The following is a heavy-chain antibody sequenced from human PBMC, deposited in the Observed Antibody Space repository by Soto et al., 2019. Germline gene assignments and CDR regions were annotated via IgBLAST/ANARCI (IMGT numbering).Heavy chain of an antibody. Sequence: SVKVSCKASGFTFTSSAVQWVRQARGQRLEWIGWIVVGSGNTNYAQKFQERVTITRDMSTSTAYMELSSLRSEDTAVYYCAAGRSAVTYYYGMDAWGQGTTVTVSS. CDR1: GFTFTSSA. D-gene: IGHD4-17*01. CDR3: AAGRSAVTYYYGMDA. J-gene: IGHJ6*02. V-gene: IGHV1-58*01. CDR2: IVVGSGNT.